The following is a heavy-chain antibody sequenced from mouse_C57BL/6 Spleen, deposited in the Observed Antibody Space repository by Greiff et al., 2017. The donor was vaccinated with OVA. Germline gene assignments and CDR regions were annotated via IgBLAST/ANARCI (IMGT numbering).Heavy chain of an antibody. V-gene: IGHV5-4*01. Sequence: EVQGVESGGGLVKPGGSLKLSCAASGFTFSSYAMSWVRQTPEKRLEWVATISDGGSYPSYPDNVKGRFTISIDNAKNNRHMQMSHLKSEDTAMYDCSRDLYGSSPARFAYWGQGTLVTVSA. CDR1: GFTFSSYA. J-gene: IGHJ3*01. CDR3: SRDLYGSSPARFAY. CDR2: ISDGGSYP. D-gene: IGHD1-1*01.